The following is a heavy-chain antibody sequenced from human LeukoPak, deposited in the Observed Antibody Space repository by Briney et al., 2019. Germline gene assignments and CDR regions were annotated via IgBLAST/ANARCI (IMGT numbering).Heavy chain of an antibody. CDR1: GYTFINYG. J-gene: IGHJ6*03. CDR2: INPSGGST. CDR3: ARGRILYGYMDV. D-gene: IGHD2-8*01. V-gene: IGHV1-46*01. Sequence: GASVKVSCKASGYTFINYGITWVRQAPGQGLEWMGIINPSGGSTSYAQKFQGRVTMTREMSTSTVYMELSSLRSEDTAVYYCARGRILYGYMDVWGKGTTVTVS.